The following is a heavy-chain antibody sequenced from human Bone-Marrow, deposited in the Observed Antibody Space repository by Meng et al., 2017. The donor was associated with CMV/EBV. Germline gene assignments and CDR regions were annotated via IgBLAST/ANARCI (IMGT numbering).Heavy chain of an antibody. V-gene: IGHV4-59*12. Sequence: GSLRLSCTVSGGSISSYYWSWIRQPPGKGLEWIGYIYYSGSTNYNPSLKSRVTISVDTSKNQFSLKLSSVTAADTAVYYCARGGIRFLESLSYGMDVWGQGTTVTVSS. J-gene: IGHJ6*02. D-gene: IGHD3-3*01. CDR2: IYYSGST. CDR3: ARGGIRFLESLSYGMDV. CDR1: GGSISSYY.